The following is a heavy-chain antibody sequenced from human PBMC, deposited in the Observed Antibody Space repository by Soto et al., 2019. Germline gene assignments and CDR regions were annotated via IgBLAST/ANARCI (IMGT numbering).Heavy chain of an antibody. CDR1: GGNFSSYA. J-gene: IGHJ4*02. CDR3: ARGVMAHVFDY. D-gene: IGHD3-16*01. V-gene: IGHV1-69*06. Sequence: SVKVSGKASGGNFSSYAISWVRQALGQGLEWMGGIIPIFGTANYAQKFQGRVTITADKSTSTAYMELSSLRSEDTAVYYCARGVMAHVFDYWGQGTLVTVSS. CDR2: IIPIFGTA.